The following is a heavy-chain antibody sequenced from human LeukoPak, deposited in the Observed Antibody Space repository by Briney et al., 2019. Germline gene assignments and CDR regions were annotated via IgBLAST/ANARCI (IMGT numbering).Heavy chain of an antibody. CDR3: GSGSGWYSPDY. V-gene: IGHV3-49*03. D-gene: IGHD6-19*01. CDR2: FRSTAYGGTT. CDR1: GFTFGDYA. Sequence: QPGRSLRLSCTASGFTFGDYAMSWFRQAPGKGLEWVGFFRSTAYGGTTEYAASVKGRFTISRDDSKSIAYLQMNSLKTEDTAVYYCGSGSGWYSPDYWGQGTLVTVSS. J-gene: IGHJ4*02.